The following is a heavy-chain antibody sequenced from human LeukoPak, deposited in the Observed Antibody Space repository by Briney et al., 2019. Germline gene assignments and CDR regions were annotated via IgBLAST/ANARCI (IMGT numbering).Heavy chain of an antibody. Sequence: SETLSLTCAVYGGSFSGYYWSWIRQPPGKGLEWIGEINHSGSTNYNPSLKSRVTISVDTSKNQFSLKLSSVTAAGTAVYYCARVVYDSSGFGAHYYGMDVWGQGTTVTVSS. CDR2: INHSGST. CDR1: GGSFSGYY. D-gene: IGHD3-22*01. J-gene: IGHJ6*02. CDR3: ARVVYDSSGFGAHYYGMDV. V-gene: IGHV4-34*01.